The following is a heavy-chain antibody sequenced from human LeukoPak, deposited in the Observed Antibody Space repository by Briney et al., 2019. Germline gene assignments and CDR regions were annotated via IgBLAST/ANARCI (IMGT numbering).Heavy chain of an antibody. CDR3: ASRPLLWWTEYFQH. CDR2: INHSGST. J-gene: IGHJ1*01. CDR1: GGSFSGYY. Sequence: SETLSLTCAVYGGSFSGYYWSWIRQPPGKGLEWIGEINHSGSTNYNPSLKSRVTISVDTSKNQFSLKLSSVTAADTAVYYCASRPLLWWTEYFQHWGQGTLVTVSS. D-gene: IGHD3-10*01. V-gene: IGHV4-34*01.